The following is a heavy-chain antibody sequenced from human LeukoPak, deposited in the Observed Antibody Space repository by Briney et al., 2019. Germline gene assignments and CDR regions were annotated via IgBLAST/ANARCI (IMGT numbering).Heavy chain of an antibody. Sequence: GGSLRLSCAASGFTFSSYEMNWVRQAPGKGLEWVSSISSSSSYIYYADSVKGRFTISRDNAKNSLYLQMNSLRAEDTAVYYCARDLGYSSGWRRDYYMDVWGKGTTVTVSS. CDR2: ISSSSSYI. CDR3: ARDLGYSSGWRRDYYMDV. CDR1: GFTFSSYE. J-gene: IGHJ6*03. D-gene: IGHD6-19*01. V-gene: IGHV3-21*01.